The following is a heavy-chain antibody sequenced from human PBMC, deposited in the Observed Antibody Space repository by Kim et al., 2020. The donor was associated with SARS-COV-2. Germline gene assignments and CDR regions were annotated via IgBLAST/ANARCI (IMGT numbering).Heavy chain of an antibody. Sequence: GGSLRLSCAASGFTFSSYWMSWVRQAPGKGLEWVANIKQDGSEKYYVDSVKGRFTISRDNAKNSLYLQMNSLRAEDTAVYYCAIDSTSSWELPGKVWYFDLWGRGTLVTVSS. V-gene: IGHV3-7*01. J-gene: IGHJ2*01. CDR2: IKQDGSEK. CDR3: AIDSTSSWELPGKVWYFDL. CDR1: GFTFSSYW. D-gene: IGHD1-26*01.